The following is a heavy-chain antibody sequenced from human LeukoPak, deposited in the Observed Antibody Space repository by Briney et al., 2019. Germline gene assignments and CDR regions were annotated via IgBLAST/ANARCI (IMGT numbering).Heavy chain of an antibody. CDR1: GFTFSSYW. CDR2: INSDGSST. J-gene: IGHJ4*02. V-gene: IGHV3-74*01. D-gene: IGHD3-3*01. CDR3: ARPYDFWTGLLDY. Sequence: PGGSLRLSCAASGFTFSSYWMHWVRQAPGKGLVWVSRINSDGSSTSYADSVKGRFTISRDNAKNTLYLQMNSLRAEDTAEYYCARPYDFWTGLLDYWGQGTLVTVSS.